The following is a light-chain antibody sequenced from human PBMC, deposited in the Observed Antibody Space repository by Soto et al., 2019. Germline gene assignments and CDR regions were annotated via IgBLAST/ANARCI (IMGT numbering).Light chain of an antibody. CDR2: DAS. Sequence: EIVWTQRPATLSLSPGERATLSGRASQSVSSYLAWYQQKPGQAPRLLIYDASNRATGIPARFSGSGSGTDFTLTISSLEPEDFAVYYCQQRSNWPPITLGGGTKVDIK. V-gene: IGKV3-11*01. J-gene: IGKJ4*01. CDR3: QQRSNWPPIT. CDR1: QSVSSY.